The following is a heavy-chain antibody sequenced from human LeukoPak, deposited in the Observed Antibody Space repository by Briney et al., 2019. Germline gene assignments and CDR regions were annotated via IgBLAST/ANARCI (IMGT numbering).Heavy chain of an antibody. CDR3: AKDHDYGGNPGTWFDP. V-gene: IGHV3-23*01. D-gene: IGHD4-23*01. CDR1: GFTFKSYA. J-gene: IGHJ5*02. Sequence: GSLRLSCAASGFTFKSYAMSWVRQAPGKGLEWVSGIGGGGSATYYADSVKGRFIISRDNPKNTLYLQMNSLTVEDTAVYFCAKDHDYGGNPGTWFDPWGQGTLVTVSS. CDR2: IGGGGSAT.